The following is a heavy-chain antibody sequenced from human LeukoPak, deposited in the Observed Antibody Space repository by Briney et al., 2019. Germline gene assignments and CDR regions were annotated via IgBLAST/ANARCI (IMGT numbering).Heavy chain of an antibody. CDR3: ARGGVDYDSSGLIDY. J-gene: IGHJ4*02. D-gene: IGHD3-22*01. Sequence: SETLSFTCTVSGGSISSYYWSWIRQPPGKGLEWIGYIYYSGSTNYNPSLKGRVTISVDTSKNQFSLKLNSVTAADTAVYYCARGGVDYDSSGLIDYWGQGTLVSVSS. CDR1: GGSISSYY. CDR2: IYYSGST. V-gene: IGHV4-59*01.